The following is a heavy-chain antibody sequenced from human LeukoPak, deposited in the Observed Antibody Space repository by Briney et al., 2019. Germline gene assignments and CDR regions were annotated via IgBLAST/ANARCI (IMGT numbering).Heavy chain of an antibody. CDR2: INPDGRDT. D-gene: IGHD2-21*02. CDR3: TSWGDTTAEYFQR. CDR1: GFTSNRCW. Sequence: GGSLRLSCVVSGFTSNRCWMNWVRQAPGKGLEWVAHINPDGRDTYYVDSVKGRFTISRGNAQNSMYLQMNSLRVEDTAVYYCTSWGDTTAEYFQRWGQGTLVTVSS. J-gene: IGHJ1*01. V-gene: IGHV3-7*01.